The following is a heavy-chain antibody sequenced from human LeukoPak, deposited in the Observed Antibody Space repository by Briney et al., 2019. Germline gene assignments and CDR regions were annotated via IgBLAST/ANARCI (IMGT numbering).Heavy chain of an antibody. CDR1: GFTFSSYS. CDR3: ARGPGYSSGFLWY. Sequence: GSLRLSCAASGFTFSSYSMNWVRQAPGKGLEWVSSISSSSSYIYYADSVKGRFTISRDNAKNSLYLQMNSLRAEDTAVYYCARGPGYSSGFLWYWGQGTLVTVSS. V-gene: IGHV3-21*01. D-gene: IGHD6-19*01. J-gene: IGHJ4*02. CDR2: ISSSSSYI.